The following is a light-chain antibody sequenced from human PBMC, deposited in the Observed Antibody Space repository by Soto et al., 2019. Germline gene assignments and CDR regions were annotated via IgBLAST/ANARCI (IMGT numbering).Light chain of an antibody. CDR1: SSDIGGYNY. J-gene: IGLJ2*01. CDR3: SSYTSSNIVV. Sequence: QSALTQPASMSGSPGQSITISCTGTSSDIGGYNYVSWYQQHPGKAPKLMISAVSDRPSGVSNRFSGTKSGNTASLTISGLQAEDEADYYCSSYTSSNIVVFGGGTKVTVL. CDR2: AVS. V-gene: IGLV2-14*01.